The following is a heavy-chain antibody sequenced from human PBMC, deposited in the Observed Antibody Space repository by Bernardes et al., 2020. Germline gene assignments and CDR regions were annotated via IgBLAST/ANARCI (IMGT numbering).Heavy chain of an antibody. CDR3: ARDRAWSGYYSDSSFDS. CDR2: ISAYNGNT. D-gene: IGHD3-3*01. CDR1: GYTFINYG. J-gene: IGHJ4*02. V-gene: IGHV1-18*01. Sequence: ASVKVSCKASGYTFINYGIRWVRQAPGQGPEWMGWISAYNGNTNYAEKLQGRVTITKDTSTSTAYMELRSLRSDDTAVYFCARDRAWSGYYSDSSFDSWGQGTLVTVSP.